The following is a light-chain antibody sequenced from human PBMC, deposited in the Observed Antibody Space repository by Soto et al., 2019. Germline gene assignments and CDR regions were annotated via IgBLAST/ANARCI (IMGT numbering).Light chain of an antibody. V-gene: IGKV3-11*01. Sequence: EIVFTQSPATLSLSPGESATLSCRASQSVSRYLAWYKQKPGQAPRLLSSEASNRATGIPARFSGSGSVTELTLTISSLLPEDFEVYYCQQRSNWPITFGQGTRLEI. J-gene: IGKJ5*01. CDR1: QSVSRY. CDR2: EAS. CDR3: QQRSNWPIT.